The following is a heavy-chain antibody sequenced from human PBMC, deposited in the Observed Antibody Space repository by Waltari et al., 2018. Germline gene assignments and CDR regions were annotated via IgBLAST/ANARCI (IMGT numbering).Heavy chain of an antibody. J-gene: IGHJ4*02. CDR2: IKQDGSEK. CDR3: ARLYNTGWYGIDY. V-gene: IGHV3-7*01. CDR1: GFTFSSYW. D-gene: IGHD6-19*01. Sequence: EVQLVESGGGLVQPGGSLRLSCAASGFTFSSYWMSWVRQAPGKGLEWVANIKQDGSEKYSVDSVKGRFTISRDNAKNSRSLQMNSLRAEDTAVYFCARLYNTGWYGIDYWGQGTLVTVSS.